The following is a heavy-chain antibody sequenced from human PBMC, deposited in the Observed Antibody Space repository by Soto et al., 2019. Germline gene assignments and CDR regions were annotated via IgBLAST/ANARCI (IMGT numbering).Heavy chain of an antibody. J-gene: IGHJ5*02. V-gene: IGHV4-61*08. CDR2: ISHSGST. D-gene: IGHD6-19*01. CDR1: GYSISSGGSVSTGGFY. CDR3: ARKGKAVAGNRGINWFDP. Sequence: SETLSLTCTVPGYSISSGGSVSTGGFYWSWIRQQPGAGLEWIGEISHSGSTNYNPSLKSRVTISVDTSKNQFSLKLSSVTAADTAVYYCARKGKAVAGNRGINWFDPWGQGTLVTVSS.